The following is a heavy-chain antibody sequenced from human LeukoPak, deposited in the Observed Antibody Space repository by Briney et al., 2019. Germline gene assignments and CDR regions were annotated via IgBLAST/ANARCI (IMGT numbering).Heavy chain of an antibody. J-gene: IGHJ4*02. V-gene: IGHV3-64*01. CDR2: ISSNGGST. CDR1: GFTFSSYA. CDR3: ARDRKYYGSGSAFDY. Sequence: GGSLRLSCAASGFTFSSYAMHWVRQAPGKGLEYVSAISSNGGSTYYANSVKGRFTISRDNSKNTLYLQMGSLRAEDMAVYYCARDRKYYGSGSAFDYWGQGTLVTVSS. D-gene: IGHD3-10*01.